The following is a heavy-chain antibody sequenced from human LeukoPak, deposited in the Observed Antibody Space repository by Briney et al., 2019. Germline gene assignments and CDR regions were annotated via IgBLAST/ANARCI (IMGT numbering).Heavy chain of an antibody. V-gene: IGHV3-23*01. CDR1: GFTFGSYA. D-gene: IGHD2-2*02. CDR3: AKSHPSAISWCDP. CDR2: VSGSGESI. J-gene: IGHJ5*02. Sequence: GESLKISCAASGFTFGSYAMNWVRQAPGKGLEWVSAVSGSGESIYYADSVKGRFTISRDNSENTLYLQMNSLRAEDTAVYYCAKSHPSAISWCDPWGQGTLVTVSS.